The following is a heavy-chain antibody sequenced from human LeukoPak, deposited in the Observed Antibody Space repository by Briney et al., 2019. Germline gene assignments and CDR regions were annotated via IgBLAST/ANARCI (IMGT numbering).Heavy chain of an antibody. CDR1: GYIFSNYR. J-gene: IGHJ5*02. CDR2: INPGNSDT. D-gene: IGHD5-18*01. Sequence: LGESLKISCQGSGYIFSNYRIGWVRQIPGKSLEWMGLINPGNSDTRSSPSFQGQVTFSADKSISTAYLQWSSLKASDTAMYYCARHPGYSYGYINWFDPWGQGTLVTVSS. V-gene: IGHV5-51*01. CDR3: ARHPGYSYGYINWFDP.